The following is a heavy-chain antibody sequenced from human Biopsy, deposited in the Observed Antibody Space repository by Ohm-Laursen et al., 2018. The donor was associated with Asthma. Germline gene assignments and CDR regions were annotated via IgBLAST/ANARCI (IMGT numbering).Heavy chain of an antibody. Sequence: SLRLSCSAPGFTFGDYWMSWVRQVPGKGLEWVALISSDVREWYADFVKGRFTISRDNSKNTLDLQMNSLRGDDTAVYYCVRWRSGYPDHYSDFWGLGTLVTVSS. CDR1: GFTFGDYW. D-gene: IGHD2-21*01. CDR3: VRWRSGYPDHYSDF. CDR2: ISSDVRE. V-gene: IGHV3-30*03. J-gene: IGHJ4*02.